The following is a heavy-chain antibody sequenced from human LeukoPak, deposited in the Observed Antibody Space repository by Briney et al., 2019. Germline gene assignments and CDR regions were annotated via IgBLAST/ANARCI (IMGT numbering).Heavy chain of an antibody. CDR2: ISSSGSTI. Sequence: VGSLRLSCAASGFTFSSYEMNWVRQAPGKGLEWVSYISSSGSTIYYADSVKGRFTISRDNAKNSLYLQMNSLRAEDTAVYYCARINYDYVWGSYRYTGGFDYWGQGTLVTVSS. D-gene: IGHD3-16*02. V-gene: IGHV3-48*03. CDR3: ARINYDYVWGSYRYTGGFDY. J-gene: IGHJ4*02. CDR1: GFTFSSYE.